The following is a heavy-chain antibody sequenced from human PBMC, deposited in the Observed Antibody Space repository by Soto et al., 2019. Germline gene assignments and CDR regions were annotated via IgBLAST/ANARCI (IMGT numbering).Heavy chain of an antibody. V-gene: IGHV4-59*01. J-gene: IGHJ6*02. CDR2: IYHSGTT. Sequence: QVQLQESGPGLVKPSETLSLTCTVSGGSLSPYYWIWIRQPPGKGLEWIGYIYHSGTTNYNPSLKSRVSISVDTSKNQFSLKLSSVTAADTAVYYCAGGGRYRYAIDVWGQGTTVSVSS. CDR1: GGSLSPYY. D-gene: IGHD1-1*01. CDR3: AGGGRYRYAIDV.